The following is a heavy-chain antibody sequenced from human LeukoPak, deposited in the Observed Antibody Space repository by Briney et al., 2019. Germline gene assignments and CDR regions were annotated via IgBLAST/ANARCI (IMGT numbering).Heavy chain of an antibody. CDR3: ARQYYYDSSG. CDR1: GFTFSSYW. CDR2: IKQDGSEK. J-gene: IGHJ1*01. V-gene: IGHV3-7*01. D-gene: IGHD3-22*01. Sequence: GGSLRLSCAASGFTFSSYWISWVRQAPGKGLEWVANIKQDGSEKYYVDPVKGRFTISRDNAKNSLYLQMNSLRAEDTAVYYCARQYYYDSSGWGQGTLVTVSS.